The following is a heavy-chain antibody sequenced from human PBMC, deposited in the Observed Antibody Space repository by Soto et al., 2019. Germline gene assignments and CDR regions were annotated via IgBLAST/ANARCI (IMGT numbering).Heavy chain of an antibody. J-gene: IGHJ6*02. CDR1: GFTFSSYD. D-gene: IGHD4-17*01. CDR2: IGTAGDT. CDR3: ARELPLTYDYGGNVPIRERYYGMDV. Sequence: GGSLRLSCAASGFTFSSYDMHWVRQATGKGLEWVSAIGTAGDTYYPGSVKGRFTISRENAKNSLYLQMNSLRAEDTAVYYCARELPLTYDYGGNVPIRERYYGMDVWGQGTTVTVSS. V-gene: IGHV3-13*01.